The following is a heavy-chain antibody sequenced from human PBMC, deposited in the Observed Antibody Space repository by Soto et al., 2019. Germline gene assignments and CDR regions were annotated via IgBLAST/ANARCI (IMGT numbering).Heavy chain of an antibody. Sequence: QVPLVQSGAEVKKPGASVKVSCKASGYTFTSYGISWVRQAPGQGLEWMGWFSAYNGNTNYAQTLQGRVTMTTDTSTSTAYMERSSFRSDDTAVYYCARDPGYCSGGSCYSIFDYCGQGTLVTVSS. CDR3: ARDPGYCSGGSCYSIFDY. D-gene: IGHD2-15*01. V-gene: IGHV1-18*01. J-gene: IGHJ4*02. CDR1: GYTFTSYG. CDR2: FSAYNGNT.